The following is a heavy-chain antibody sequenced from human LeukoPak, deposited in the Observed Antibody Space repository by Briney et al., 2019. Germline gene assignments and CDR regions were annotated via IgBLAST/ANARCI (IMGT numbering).Heavy chain of an antibody. CDR3: AKDLRSGWYGKVDY. V-gene: IGHV3-23*01. CDR2: ISGSGGST. CDR1: GFTFSSYA. Sequence: PGGSLRLSCAASGFTFSSYAMSWVRQAPGKGLEWVSAISGSGGSTYYADSVKGRFTISRDNSKNTLYLQMNSLRAEDTAVYYCAKDLRSGWYGKVDYWGQGTLVTVSS. D-gene: IGHD6-19*01. J-gene: IGHJ4*02.